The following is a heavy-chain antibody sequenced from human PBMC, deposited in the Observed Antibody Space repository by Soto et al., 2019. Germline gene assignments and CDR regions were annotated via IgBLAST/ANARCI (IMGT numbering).Heavy chain of an antibody. J-gene: IGHJ4*02. CDR1: GFTFSSYA. Sequence: GGSLRLSCAASGFTFSSYAMSWVRQAPGKGLEWVSAISGSGGSTYYADSVKGRFTISRDNSKNTLYLQMNSLRAEDTAVYYCAKRSRSSSWPGSFFRYWGQGTLVTVSS. CDR2: ISGSGGST. D-gene: IGHD6-13*01. V-gene: IGHV3-23*01. CDR3: AKRSRSSSWPGSFFRY.